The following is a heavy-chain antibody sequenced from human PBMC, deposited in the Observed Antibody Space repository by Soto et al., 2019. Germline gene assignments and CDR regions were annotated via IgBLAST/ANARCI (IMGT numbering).Heavy chain of an antibody. D-gene: IGHD6-13*01. CDR3: ARSWREEVYSSSYGRIDWFDP. J-gene: IGHJ5*02. CDR2: INPSGGST. Sequence: GASVKVSCKASGYTFTSYYMHWVRQAPGQGLEWMGIINPSGGSTSYAQKFQGRVTMTRGTSTSTFYMELSSLRSEDTAVYYCARSWREEVYSSSYGRIDWFDPWGQGTLVTSPQ. CDR1: GYTFTSYY. V-gene: IGHV1-46*03.